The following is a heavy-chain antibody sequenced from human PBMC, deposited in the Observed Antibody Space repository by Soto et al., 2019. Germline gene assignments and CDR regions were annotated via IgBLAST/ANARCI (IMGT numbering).Heavy chain of an antibody. CDR1: GGTFSSYT. CDR3: ARGRGDCGGDCYSEYFDL. J-gene: IGHJ2*01. Sequence: QVQLVQSGAEVKKPGSSVKVSCKASGGTFSSYTISWVRQAPGQGLEWMGRIIPILGIANYAQKFQGRVTITADKSTSTAYTELSSLRSEDTAVYYWARGRGDCGGDCYSEYFDLWGRGTLVTVSS. V-gene: IGHV1-69*02. CDR2: IIPILGIA. D-gene: IGHD2-21*02.